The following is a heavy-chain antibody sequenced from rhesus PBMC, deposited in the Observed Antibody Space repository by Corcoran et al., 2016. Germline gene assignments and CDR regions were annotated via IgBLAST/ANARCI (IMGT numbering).Heavy chain of an antibody. CDR1: GFTFSEPH. CDR3: VRDSDYRFDV. D-gene: IGHD4-11*01. V-gene: IGHV3-38*02. CDR2: IRKKTNSYTT. Sequence: EVQLVESGGGLAQPGGSLRLSWSASGFTFSEPHMDWVRPAPGKGLEWISRIRKKTNSYTTEYAASVKGRFTISRDDSKNTLFLQMTSLKTEDTAVYYCVRDSDYRFDVWGPGVLVTVSS. J-gene: IGHJ5-1*01.